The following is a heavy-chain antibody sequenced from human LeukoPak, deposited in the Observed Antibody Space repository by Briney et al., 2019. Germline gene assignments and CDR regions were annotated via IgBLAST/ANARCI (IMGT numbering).Heavy chain of an antibody. Sequence: SETLSLTCTVSGGPIYSYYWSWIRQPPGKGLEWIGYIYYSGSTNYNPSLKSRVTISVDTSKNQFSLKLSSVTAADTAVYYCARDKGMELAFDYWGQGTLVTVSS. D-gene: IGHD4/OR15-4a*01. CDR1: GGPIYSYY. CDR2: IYYSGST. CDR3: ARDKGMELAFDY. J-gene: IGHJ4*02. V-gene: IGHV4-59*01.